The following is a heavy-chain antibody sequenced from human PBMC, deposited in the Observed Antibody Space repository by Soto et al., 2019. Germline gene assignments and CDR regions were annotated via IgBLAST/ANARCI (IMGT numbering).Heavy chain of an antibody. J-gene: IGHJ6*02. Sequence: VSSVKVSCKASGYTFTGYYMHWVRQAPGQGLEWMGWINPNSGGTNYAQKFQGRVTMTRDTSISTAYMELSRLRSDDTAVYYCARVGGHQPLFGEVYYYYGLDVWVQGNTVSVYS. CDR3: ARVGGHQPLFGEVYYYYGLDV. D-gene: IGHD2-2*01. CDR1: GYTFTGYY. CDR2: INPNSGGT. V-gene: IGHV1-2*02.